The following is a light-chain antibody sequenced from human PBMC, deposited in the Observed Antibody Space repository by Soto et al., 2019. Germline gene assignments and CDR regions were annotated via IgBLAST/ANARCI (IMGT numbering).Light chain of an antibody. V-gene: IGLV2-11*01. CDR3: SSHAGSSHV. Sequence: QSALAQPRSVSGSPGQSVTLSCTGTSSDVGGYDYVSWYQQHPDKAPKLIIYDVSRRPSGVPDRVSGSTSDNTAALTVSGLQAEDEADYYCSSHAGSSHVFGSGTKVTVL. CDR1: SSDVGGYDY. J-gene: IGLJ1*01. CDR2: DVS.